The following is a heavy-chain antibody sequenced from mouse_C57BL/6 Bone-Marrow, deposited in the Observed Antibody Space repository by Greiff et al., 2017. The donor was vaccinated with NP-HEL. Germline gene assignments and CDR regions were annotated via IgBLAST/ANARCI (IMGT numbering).Heavy chain of an antibody. CDR2: IDPSDSST. V-gene: IGHV1-69*01. CDR1: GYTFPSYW. CDR3: EREDDGYPGFAY. Sequence: QVQLQQPGAELVMPGASVKLSCKASGYTFPSYWMHWVQQRPGQGLEWIGEIDPSDSSTNYNQKFKGKSTLTVDKSSSTAYMQLSSLTSEDSAVYYCEREDDGYPGFAYWGQGTLVTVSA. J-gene: IGHJ3*01. D-gene: IGHD2-3*01.